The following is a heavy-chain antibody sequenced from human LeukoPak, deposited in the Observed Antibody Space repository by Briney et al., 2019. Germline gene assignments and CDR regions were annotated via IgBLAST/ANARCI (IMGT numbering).Heavy chain of an antibody. J-gene: IGHJ6*02. CDR1: GFTFSSYG. Sequence: PGRSLRLSCAASGFTFSSYGMHWVRQAPGKGLEWVAVISYDGSNKYYADSVKGRFTISRDNSKNTLYLQMNSLRAEDTAVYYCAKEERYFDWFVYYYYYGMDVWGQGTTVIVSS. V-gene: IGHV3-30*18. CDR2: ISYDGSNK. CDR3: AKEERYFDWFVYYYYYGMDV. D-gene: IGHD3-9*01.